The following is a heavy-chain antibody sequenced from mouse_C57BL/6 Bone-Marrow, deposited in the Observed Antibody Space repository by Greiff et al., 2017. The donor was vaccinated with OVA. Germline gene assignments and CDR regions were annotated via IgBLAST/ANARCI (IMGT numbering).Heavy chain of an antibody. V-gene: IGHV5-4*01. CDR3: ARDTFMDY. CDR1: GFTFSSYA. CDR2: ISDGGSYT. Sequence: EVMLVESGGGLVKPGGSLKLSCAASGFTFSSYAMSWVRQTPEKRLEWVATISDGGSYTYYPDNVKGRFTISRDNAKNNLYLQMSHLKSEDTAMYYCARDTFMDYWGQGTSVTVSS. J-gene: IGHJ4*01. D-gene: IGHD5-1*01.